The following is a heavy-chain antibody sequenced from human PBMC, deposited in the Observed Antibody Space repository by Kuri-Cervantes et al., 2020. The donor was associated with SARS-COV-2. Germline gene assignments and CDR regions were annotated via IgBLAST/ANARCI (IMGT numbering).Heavy chain of an antibody. D-gene: IGHD4-17*01. J-gene: IGHJ3*02. Sequence: EALKISCTVSGGSISSYYWSWSRQPPGKGLEWIGYIYYSGSTNYNPSLKSRVTISVDTSKNQFSLKLSSVTAADTAVYYCARPRYGDYDLAFHIWGQGTMVTVSS. V-gene: IGHV4-59*12. CDR1: GGSISSYY. CDR3: ARPRYGDYDLAFHI. CDR2: IYYSGST.